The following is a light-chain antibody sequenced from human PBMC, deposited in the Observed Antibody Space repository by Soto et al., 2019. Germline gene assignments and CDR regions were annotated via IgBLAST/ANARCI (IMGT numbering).Light chain of an antibody. CDR1: QSISSW. Sequence: DIQMTQSPSTLSASVGDRVTITCRASQSISSWLAWYQQKPGQAPKLLIYKASSLGSGVPARGSGSGSAADFTVTISSLQPDDFATYGCQQYSSYPLTFGGKTKVEIK. V-gene: IGKV1-5*03. CDR3: QQYSSYPLT. J-gene: IGKJ4*01. CDR2: KAS.